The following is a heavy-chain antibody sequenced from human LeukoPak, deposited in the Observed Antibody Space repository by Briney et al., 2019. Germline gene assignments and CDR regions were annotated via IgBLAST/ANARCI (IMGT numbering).Heavy chain of an antibody. CDR1: GGSIRSSSYY. Sequence: SETLSLTCTVSGGSIRSSSYYWGWIRQPPGKGLEWIGSIYYSGSTYYNPSLKSRVTISVDTSKNQFSLKLSSVTAPDTAVYYCARLRDDFWSGYSYRYFDYWGQGTLVTVSS. CDR3: ARLRDDFWSGYSYRYFDY. D-gene: IGHD3-3*01. J-gene: IGHJ4*02. CDR2: IYYSGST. V-gene: IGHV4-39*01.